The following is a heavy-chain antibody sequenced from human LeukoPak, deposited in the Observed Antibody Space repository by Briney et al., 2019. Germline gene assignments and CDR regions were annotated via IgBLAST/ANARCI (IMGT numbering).Heavy chain of an antibody. D-gene: IGHD3-10*01. Sequence: SETLSLTCTVSGGSISSYYWSWIRQPAGKGLEWIGRIYTSGSTNYNPSLKSRVTMSVDTSKNQFSLKLSSVTAADTAVYYCARDRVRPNYYYYYMDVWGKGTTVTVSS. CDR3: ARDRVRPNYYYYYMDV. V-gene: IGHV4-4*07. CDR2: IYTSGST. J-gene: IGHJ6*03. CDR1: GGSISSYY.